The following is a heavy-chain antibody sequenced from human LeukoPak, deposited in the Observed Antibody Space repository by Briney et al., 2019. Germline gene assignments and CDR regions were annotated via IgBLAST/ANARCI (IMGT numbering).Heavy chain of an antibody. CDR3: AKDEVGGHFEY. CDR1: GFTFRSYD. V-gene: IGHV3-21*01. CDR2: ITSSGSLI. Sequence: GGSLRLSCAASGFTFRSYDMNWVRQAPGKGLEWVSSITSSGSLISYADSVKGRFTISRDNAKNSLYLQMNSLRAEDTAVYYCAKDEVGGHFEYWGQGILVTVSS. J-gene: IGHJ4*02.